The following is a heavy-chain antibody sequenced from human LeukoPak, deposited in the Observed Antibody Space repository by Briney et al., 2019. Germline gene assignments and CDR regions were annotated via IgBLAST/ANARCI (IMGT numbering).Heavy chain of an antibody. Sequence: GGSLRLSCAASGFTFNTHAMGWVRQAPGKGLEWVSSISGGSGITYYADSVKGRFTISRDNSKNTVYLEMNSLGVEDTAVYYCAKDNGQWTASFDYWGQGTLVTVSS. CDR2: ISGGSGIT. V-gene: IGHV3-23*01. D-gene: IGHD6-19*01. J-gene: IGHJ4*02. CDR1: GFTFNTHA. CDR3: AKDNGQWTASFDY.